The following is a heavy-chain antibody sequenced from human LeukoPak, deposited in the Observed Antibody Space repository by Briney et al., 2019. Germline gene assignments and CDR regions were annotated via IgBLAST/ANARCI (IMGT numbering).Heavy chain of an antibody. J-gene: IGHJ4*02. CDR3: ARDVTYYDSSGSTTFDY. CDR1: GFTFSSYS. CDR2: ISSSSSTI. V-gene: IGHV3-48*01. Sequence: GGSLRLSCAASGFTFSSYSMNWVRQAPGQGLEWVSYISSSSSTIYYADSVKGRFTISRDNAKNSLYLQMNSLRAEDTAVYYCARDVTYYDSSGSTTFDYWDQGTLVTVSS. D-gene: IGHD3-22*01.